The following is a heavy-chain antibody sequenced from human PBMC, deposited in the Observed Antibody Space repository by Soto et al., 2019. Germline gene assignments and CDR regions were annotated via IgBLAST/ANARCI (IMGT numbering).Heavy chain of an antibody. Sequence: QVQLVQSGAEVKKPGSSVKVSCKASGGSFSTYGINWVRLAPGQGLEWMGGIIPKFGTTNYAQKFRGRVTITAEESKNTAYMELNCLRSEDTAVYFCARELDPYYGGNSLSLDYWGQGTLVTVSS. CDR2: IIPKFGTT. D-gene: IGHD4-17*01. CDR1: GGSFSTYG. V-gene: IGHV1-69*13. J-gene: IGHJ4*02. CDR3: ARELDPYYGGNSLSLDY.